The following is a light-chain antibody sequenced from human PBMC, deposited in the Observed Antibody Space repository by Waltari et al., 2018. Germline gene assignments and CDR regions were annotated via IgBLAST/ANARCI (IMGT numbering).Light chain of an antibody. V-gene: IGKV3-20*01. J-gene: IGKJ1*01. Sequence: EIVLTQSPGTLSLSPGERATLSCRASQSVSKYLAWYQQKPGQAPRLLIYDASSRASGIPDMFSGSGSGTDFSLTISRLEPEDFAVYYCQKYVSLPATFGQGTKVEI. CDR2: DAS. CDR3: QKYVSLPAT. CDR1: QSVSKY.